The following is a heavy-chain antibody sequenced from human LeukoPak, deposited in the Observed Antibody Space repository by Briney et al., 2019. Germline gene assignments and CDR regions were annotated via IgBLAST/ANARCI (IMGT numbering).Heavy chain of an antibody. CDR3: VRGGSNFEY. CDR2: IKTDGTEK. V-gene: IGHV3-7*03. Sequence: PGGSLRLSCAASGISFSSYWMSWVRQGPGRGLERVASIKTDGTEKYYVDSVKGRFTVSRDNAKNSLYLQMNGLRAEDTAVYYCVRGGSNFEYWGQGTLVTVSS. CDR1: GISFSSYW. J-gene: IGHJ4*02. D-gene: IGHD3-16*01.